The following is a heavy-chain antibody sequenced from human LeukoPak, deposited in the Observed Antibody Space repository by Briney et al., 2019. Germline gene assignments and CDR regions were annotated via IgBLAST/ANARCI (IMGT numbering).Heavy chain of an antibody. V-gene: IGHV3-48*03. CDR2: ISSSGTTI. D-gene: IGHD3-10*01. CDR1: GFTFSSYG. Sequence: PSGGSLRLSCAASGFTFSSYGMNWVRQTPGKGLEWFSYISSSGTTIYYADSVKGRFTISRDNAKNSLYLQMNSLRAEDTAVYYCAKDGATLLWFGAGAFDIWGQGTMVTVSS. CDR3: AKDGATLLWFGAGAFDI. J-gene: IGHJ3*02.